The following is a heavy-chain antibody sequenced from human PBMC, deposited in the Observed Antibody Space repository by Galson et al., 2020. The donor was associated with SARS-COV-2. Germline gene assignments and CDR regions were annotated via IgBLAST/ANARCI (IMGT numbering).Heavy chain of an antibody. J-gene: IGHJ6*02. CDR3: ALSYYYGSGSTSGYYYGMDV. V-gene: IGHV1-2*05. CDR2: INPNSGGT. Sequence: ASVKVSCKASGYTFTGYYMHWVRQAPGQGLEWMGRINPNSGGTNYAQKFQGRVTMTRDTSISTAYMELSRLRSDDTVVYYCALSYYYGSGSTSGYYYGMDVWGQGTTVTVSS. CDR1: GYTFTGYY. D-gene: IGHD3-10*01.